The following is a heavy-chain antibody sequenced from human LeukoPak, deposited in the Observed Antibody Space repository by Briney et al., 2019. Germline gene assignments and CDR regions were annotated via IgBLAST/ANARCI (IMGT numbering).Heavy chain of an antibody. Sequence: GASVKVSCKVSGYTLTELSMHWVRQAPGKGLEWMGGFDPEDGETIYAQKFQGRVTMTEDTSTGTAYMELSSLRSEDTAVYYCATEPNKFYPSSVGATTGFDYWGQGTLVTVSS. CDR3: ATEPNKFYPSSVGATTGFDY. D-gene: IGHD1-26*01. CDR1: GYTLTELS. J-gene: IGHJ4*02. V-gene: IGHV1-24*01. CDR2: FDPEDGET.